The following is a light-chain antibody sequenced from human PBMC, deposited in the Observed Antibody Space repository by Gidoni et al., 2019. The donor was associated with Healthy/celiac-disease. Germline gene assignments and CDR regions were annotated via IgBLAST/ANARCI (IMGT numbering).Light chain of an antibody. CDR2: AAS. Sequence: DIQMTQSPSSLSASVRDRVTITCRASQSISSYLNWYQQKPGKAPKLLIYAASSLQSGVPSRFSGSGSGTDFTLTISSLQPEDVANYYCQQSYSTPTFGQGTKVEIK. CDR3: QQSYSTPT. J-gene: IGKJ1*01. V-gene: IGKV1-39*01. CDR1: QSISSY.